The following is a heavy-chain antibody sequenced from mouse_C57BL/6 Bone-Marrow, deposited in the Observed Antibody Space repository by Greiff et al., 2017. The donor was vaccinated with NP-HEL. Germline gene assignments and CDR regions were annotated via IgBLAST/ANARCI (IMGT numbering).Heavy chain of an antibody. CDR3: ARSKGYYGSSYVWFAY. CDR1: GYTFTDYN. CDR2: INPNNGGT. J-gene: IGHJ3*01. D-gene: IGHD1-1*01. V-gene: IGHV1-18*01. Sequence: VQLQQSGPELVKPGASVKIPCKASGYTFTDYNMDWVKQSHGKSLEWIGDINPNNGGTIYNQKFKGKATLTVDKSSSTAYMELRSLTSEDTAVYYCARSKGYYGSSYVWFAYWGQGTLVTVSA.